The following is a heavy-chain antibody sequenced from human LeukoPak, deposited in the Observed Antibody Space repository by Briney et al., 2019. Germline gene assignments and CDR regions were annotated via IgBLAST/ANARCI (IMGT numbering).Heavy chain of an antibody. D-gene: IGHD2-2*01. CDR2: INHSGST. CDR1: GGSFSSYY. CDR3: ASSREGLCSGTSCSPYYFDY. Sequence: SETLSLTCAVYGGSFSSYYWNWIRQPPGKGLEWIAEINHSGSTNYKSSPKSRVTISVDTSKSQFSLKLTSVTAADMAVYYCASSREGLCSGTSCSPYYFDYWGQGTLVTVSS. V-gene: IGHV4-34*01. J-gene: IGHJ4*02.